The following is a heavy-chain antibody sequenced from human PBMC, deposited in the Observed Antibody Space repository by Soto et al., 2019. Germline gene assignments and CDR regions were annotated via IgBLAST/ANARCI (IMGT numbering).Heavy chain of an antibody. D-gene: IGHD2-2*01. CDR2: INHSGST. V-gene: IGHV4-34*01. CDR1: GGPFSGYY. Sequence: SDTLSLTCAVYGGPFSGYYWSWIRQPPGKGLEWIGEINHSGSTNYNPSLKSRVTISVDTSKNQFSLKLSSVTAADTAMYYCARGVYCSSTSCYWGMDVWGQGTTVT. CDR3: ARGVYCSSTSCYWGMDV. J-gene: IGHJ6*02.